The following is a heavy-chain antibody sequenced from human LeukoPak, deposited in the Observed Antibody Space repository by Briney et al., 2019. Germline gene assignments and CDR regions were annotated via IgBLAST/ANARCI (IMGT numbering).Heavy chain of an antibody. D-gene: IGHD2-2*01. V-gene: IGHV3-11*01. Sequence: EGSLRLSCAASGFTFSDYYMSWIRQAPGKGLEWVSYISSSGSTIYYADSVKGRFTISRDNAKNSLYLQMNSLRAEDTAVYYCAVGYCSSTSCWADAFDIWGQGTMVTVSS. J-gene: IGHJ3*02. CDR3: AVGYCSSTSCWADAFDI. CDR2: ISSSGSTI. CDR1: GFTFSDYY.